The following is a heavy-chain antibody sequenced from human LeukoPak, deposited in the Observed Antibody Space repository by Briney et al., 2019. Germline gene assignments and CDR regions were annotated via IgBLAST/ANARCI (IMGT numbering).Heavy chain of an antibody. CDR3: ARAPSGWYEWFDP. J-gene: IGHJ5*02. D-gene: IGHD6-19*01. Sequence: SVKVSCKASGGTFGSYAISWVRQAPGQGLEWMGGIIPIFGTANYAQKFQGRVTITADESTSTAYMELSSLRSEDTAAYYCARAPSGWYEWFDPWGQGTLVTVSS. CDR2: IIPIFGTA. V-gene: IGHV1-69*13. CDR1: GGTFGSYA.